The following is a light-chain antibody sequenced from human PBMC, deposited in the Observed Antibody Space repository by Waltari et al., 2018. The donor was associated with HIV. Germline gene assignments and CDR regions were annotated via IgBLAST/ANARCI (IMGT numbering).Light chain of an antibody. Sequence: QSALTQPASVSGSPGQSITISCTGTSSDVGGYNYVSWYQQHPGKAPKLMIYEFSKRPSGVSNRFSGSKSGNTASLTISGLQAEDEADYYCCSYAGSSTYVFGTGTKVTVL. J-gene: IGLJ1*01. CDR2: EFS. CDR3: CSYAGSSTYV. V-gene: IGLV2-23*02. CDR1: SSDVGGYNY.